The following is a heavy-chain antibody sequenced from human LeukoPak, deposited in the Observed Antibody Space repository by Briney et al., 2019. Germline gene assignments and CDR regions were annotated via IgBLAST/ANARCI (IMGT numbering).Heavy chain of an antibody. CDR2: INPNSGGT. J-gene: IGHJ4*02. Sequence: ASVKVSCKASGYTFTGYYMHWVRQAPGQGLEWMGWINPNSGGTNYAQKFQGRVTMTRDTSISTAYMELSRLRSDDTAVYYCARDRGDFWSGYQNYFDYWGQGTLVTVSS. V-gene: IGHV1-2*02. D-gene: IGHD3-3*01. CDR1: GYTFTGYY. CDR3: ARDRGDFWSGYQNYFDY.